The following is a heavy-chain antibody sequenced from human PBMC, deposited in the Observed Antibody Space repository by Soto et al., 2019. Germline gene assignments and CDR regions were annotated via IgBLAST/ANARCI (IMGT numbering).Heavy chain of an antibody. J-gene: IGHJ5*02. CDR1: GDSVSSNSAA. CDR3: AKGVIVGAGTPYNWFDP. V-gene: IGHV6-1*01. D-gene: IGHD1-26*01. CDR2: TYYRSKWYN. Sequence: SQTLSLTCAISGDSVSSNSAAWNWIRQSPSRGLEWLGRTYYRSKWYNDYAVSVKSRITINPDTSKNQFSLQLNSVTPEDTAVYYCAKGVIVGAGTPYNWFDPWGQGTLVTVSS.